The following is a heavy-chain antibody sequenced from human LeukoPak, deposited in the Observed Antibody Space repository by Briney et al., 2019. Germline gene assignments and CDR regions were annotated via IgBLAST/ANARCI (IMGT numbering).Heavy chain of an antibody. D-gene: IGHD1-26*01. Sequence: ASVKVSCKASGYTFTSYHMHWVRQAPGQGLEWMGLINPSGGTTRYAQKFQGRVTMTRDLSTSTDYMELSSLRSDDTAVYFCARDNSVGDYAWWFDPWGQGTLVTVSS. CDR3: ARDNSVGDYAWWFDP. CDR1: GYTFTSYH. CDR2: INPSGGTT. V-gene: IGHV1-46*01. J-gene: IGHJ5*02.